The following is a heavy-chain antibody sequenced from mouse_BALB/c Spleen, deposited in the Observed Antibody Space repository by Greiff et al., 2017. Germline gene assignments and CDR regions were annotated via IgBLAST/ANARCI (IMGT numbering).Heavy chain of an antibody. Sequence: QVQLQQSGAELVKPGASVKLSCKASGYTFTSYYMYWVKQRPGQGLEWIGEINPSNGGTNFNEKFKSKATLTVDKSSSTAYMQLSSLTSEDSAVYYCTREGGSSPWFAYWGQGTLVTVSA. CDR1: GYTFTSYY. D-gene: IGHD1-1*01. CDR3: TREGGSSPWFAY. V-gene: IGHV1S81*02. CDR2: INPSNGGT. J-gene: IGHJ3*01.